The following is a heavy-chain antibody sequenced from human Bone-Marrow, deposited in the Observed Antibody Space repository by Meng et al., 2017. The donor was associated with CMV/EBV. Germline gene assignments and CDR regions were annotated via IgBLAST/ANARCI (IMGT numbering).Heavy chain of an antibody. CDR2: IKQDGSEK. V-gene: IGHV3-7*01. CDR3: AREMKYDFWSGYSDY. CDR1: GFTFSSYW. D-gene: IGHD3-3*01. Sequence: GESLKISCAASGFTFSSYWMSWVRLAPGKGLEWVANIKQDGSEKYYVDSVKGRFTISRDNAKNSLYLQMNSLRAEDTAVYYCAREMKYDFWSGYSDYWGQGTLVTVSS. J-gene: IGHJ4*02.